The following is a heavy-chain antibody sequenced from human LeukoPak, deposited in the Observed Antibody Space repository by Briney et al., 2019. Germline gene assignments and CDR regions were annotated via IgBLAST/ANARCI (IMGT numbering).Heavy chain of an antibody. J-gene: IGHJ4*02. Sequence: TGRSLRLSCAASGFTFSSYGMHWVRQAPGKGLERVAVISYDGSNKYYADSVKGRFTISRDNSKTTLYLQMNSLRAQTPAVFYCAKDHSGSYPGDFDYWGQGTLVTVSS. V-gene: IGHV3-30*18. CDR1: GFTFSSYG. D-gene: IGHD1-26*01. CDR2: ISYDGSNK. CDR3: AKDHSGSYPGDFDY.